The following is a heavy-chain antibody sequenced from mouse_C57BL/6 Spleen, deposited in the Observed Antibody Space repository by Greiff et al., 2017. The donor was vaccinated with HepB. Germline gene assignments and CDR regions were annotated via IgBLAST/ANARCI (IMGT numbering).Heavy chain of an antibody. CDR2: IDPETGGT. CDR1: GYTFTDYE. J-gene: IGHJ1*03. CDR3: TRWYFDV. V-gene: IGHV1-15*01. Sequence: VQLQQSGAELVRPGASVTLSCKASGYTFTDYEMHWVKQTPVHGLEWIGAIDPETGGTAYNQKFKGKAILTADKSSSTASMELRSLTSEDSAVYYCTRWYFDVWGTGTTVTVSS.